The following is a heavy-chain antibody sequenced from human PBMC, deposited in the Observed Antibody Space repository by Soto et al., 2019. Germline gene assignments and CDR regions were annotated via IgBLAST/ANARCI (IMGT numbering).Heavy chain of an antibody. CDR3: ARHRGMVLILDV. J-gene: IGHJ6*02. D-gene: IGHD2-8*01. Sequence: SETLSLTCTVSGGSISSSSYYWGWIRQPPGKGLEWIGSIYYSGSTYYNPSLKSRVTISVDTSKNQFSLKLSSVTAADTAVYYCARHRGMVLILDVWGQGTTVTVYS. CDR2: IYYSGST. V-gene: IGHV4-39*01. CDR1: GGSISSSSYY.